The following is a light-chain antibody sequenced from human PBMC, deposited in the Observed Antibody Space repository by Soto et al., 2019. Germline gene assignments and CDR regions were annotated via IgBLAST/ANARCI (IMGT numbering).Light chain of an antibody. V-gene: IGKV3-15*01. CDR2: GAS. J-gene: IGKJ1*01. CDR3: QQYNNWPAK. CDR1: QSVSSN. Sequence: EIVMTQSPATLSVSPGERATLSCRASQSVSSNLAWYQQKPGQAPRLLIHGASTRATGIPARFSGSGSGTEFTLTISSLQSEDFAVYCCQQYNNWPAKFGQGTKVEIK.